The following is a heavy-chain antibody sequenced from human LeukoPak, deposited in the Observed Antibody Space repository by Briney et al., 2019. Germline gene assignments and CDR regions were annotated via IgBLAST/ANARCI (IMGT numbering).Heavy chain of an antibody. J-gene: IGHJ4*02. D-gene: IGHD6-13*01. V-gene: IGHV4-59*01. CDR2: IYYSGST. Sequence: SETLSLTCTVSGGSISSYYWSWIRQPPGKGLEWIGYIYYSGSTNYNPPLKSRVTISVDTSKNQFSLKLSSVTAADTAVYYCARVPWYSSSWYYFDYWGQGTLVTVSS. CDR3: ARVPWYSSSWYYFDY. CDR1: GGSISSYY.